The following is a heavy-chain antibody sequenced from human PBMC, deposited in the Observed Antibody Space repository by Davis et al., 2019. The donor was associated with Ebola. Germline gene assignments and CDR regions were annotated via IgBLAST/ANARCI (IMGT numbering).Heavy chain of an antibody. V-gene: IGHV4-34*01. J-gene: IGHJ6*02. CDR3: ASSSGIVRMDV. Sequence: SETLSLTCAVYGGSFSGYYWSWIRQPPGKGLEWIGEINHSGSTNYNPSLKSRVTISVDTSKNQFSLKLSSVTAADTAVYYCASSSGIVRMDVWGQGTTVTVSS. CDR2: INHSGST. D-gene: IGHD6-6*01. CDR1: GGSFSGYY.